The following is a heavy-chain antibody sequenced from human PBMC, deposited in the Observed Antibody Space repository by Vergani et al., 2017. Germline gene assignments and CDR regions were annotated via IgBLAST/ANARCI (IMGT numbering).Heavy chain of an antibody. CDR3: ARDPLVVPAAREDAFDI. Sequence: EVQLLESGGGLVQPGGSLRLSCAASGFTFSSYAMSWVRQAPGKGLEWVSAISGSGGSTYYADSVKGRFTISRDNSKNTLYLQMNSLRAEDTAVYYCARDPLVVPAAREDAFDIWGQGTMVTVSS. D-gene: IGHD2-2*01. J-gene: IGHJ3*02. CDR1: GFTFSSYA. CDR2: ISGSGGST. V-gene: IGHV3-23*01.